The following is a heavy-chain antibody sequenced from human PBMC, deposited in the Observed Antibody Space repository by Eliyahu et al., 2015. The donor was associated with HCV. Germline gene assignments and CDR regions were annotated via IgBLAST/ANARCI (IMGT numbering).Heavy chain of an antibody. D-gene: IGHD3-3*01. J-gene: IGHJ4*02. CDR3: AGQNYDFWSGSFDY. Sequence: QVQLQESGPGLVKPSQTLSLTCTVSGXSISSGSYYWSWIRQPAGKGLEWIGRIYTSGSTNYNPSLKSRVTISVDTSKNQFSLKLSSVTAADTAVYYCAGQNYDFWSGSFDYWGQGTLVTVSS. CDR1: GXSISSGSYY. CDR2: IYTSGST. V-gene: IGHV4-61*02.